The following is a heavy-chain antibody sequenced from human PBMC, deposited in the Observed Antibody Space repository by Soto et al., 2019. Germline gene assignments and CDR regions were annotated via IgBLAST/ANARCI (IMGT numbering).Heavy chain of an antibody. V-gene: IGHV5-51*01. J-gene: IGHJ3*02. D-gene: IGHD6-13*01. CDR3: AGSLYSSSWDDAFDI. CDR2: IYPGDFDT. Sequence: GESLKISCKGSGYSFTSYWIGWVRQMPGKGLEWMGIIYPGDFDTRYSPSFQGQVTISADKSISTAYLQWSSLKASDTAMYYCAGSLYSSSWDDAFDIWGQGTMVTVSS. CDR1: GYSFTSYW.